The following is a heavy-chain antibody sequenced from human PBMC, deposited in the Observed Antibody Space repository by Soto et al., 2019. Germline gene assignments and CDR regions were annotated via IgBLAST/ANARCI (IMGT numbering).Heavy chain of an antibody. CDR2: IYHSGST. CDR1: GGSISSGGYS. CDR3: ARGGGQVGAHYYGMDV. V-gene: IGHV4-30-2*01. Sequence: SETLSLTCAVSGGSISSGGYSWSWIRQPPGKGLEWIGYIYHSGSTYYNPSLKSRVTISVDRSKNQFSLKLSSVTAADTAVYYCARGGGQVGAHYYGMDVWGQGTTVTVSS. J-gene: IGHJ6*02. D-gene: IGHD1-26*01.